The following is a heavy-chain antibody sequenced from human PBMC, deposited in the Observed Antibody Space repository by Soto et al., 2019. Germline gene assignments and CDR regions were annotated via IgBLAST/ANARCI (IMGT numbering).Heavy chain of an antibody. CDR3: VRDQQTTVTTPNYSYYGMDV. D-gene: IGHD4-17*01. CDR1: GFTFSSYW. J-gene: IGHJ6*02. V-gene: IGHV3-74*01. Sequence: EVQLVESGGGLVQPGGSLRLSCAASGFTFSSYWMHWVRQAPGKGLVWVSRINSDGSSTSYADSVKGRFTISIDNAKNTLYMQMNSLRAEDTAVYYCVRDQQTTVTTPNYSYYGMDVWGQGTTVTVSS. CDR2: INSDGSST.